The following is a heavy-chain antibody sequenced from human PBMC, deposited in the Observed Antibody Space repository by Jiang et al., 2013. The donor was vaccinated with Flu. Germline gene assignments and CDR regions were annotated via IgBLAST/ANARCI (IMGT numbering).Heavy chain of an antibody. D-gene: IGHD3-9*01. CDR2: VFPGDSDT. J-gene: IGHJ2*01. CDR1: SFTKYW. Sequence: SFTKYWIGWVRQRPGKGLEWMGIVFPGDSDTVYGPSFQGQVTISADRSINTAYLQWSSLKASDSAIYYCARHFPTRRYFDIWGPGTLVTVSS. CDR3: ARHFPTRRYFDI. V-gene: IGHV5-51*01.